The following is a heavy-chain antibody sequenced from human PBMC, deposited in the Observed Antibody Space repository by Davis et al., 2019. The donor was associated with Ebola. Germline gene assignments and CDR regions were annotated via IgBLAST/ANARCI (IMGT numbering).Heavy chain of an antibody. CDR1: GGSTSSYY. D-gene: IGHD3-22*01. J-gene: IGHJ1*01. CDR3: ARQETTYYYDSSGYYGAAKYFQH. V-gene: IGHV4-59*08. Sequence: MPSETLSLTCTVSGGSTSSYYWSWIRQPPGKGLEWIGYIYYSGSTNYNPSLKSRVTISVDTSKNQFSLKLSSVTAADTAVYYCARQETTYYYDSSGYYGAAKYFQHWGQGTLVTVSS. CDR2: IYYSGST.